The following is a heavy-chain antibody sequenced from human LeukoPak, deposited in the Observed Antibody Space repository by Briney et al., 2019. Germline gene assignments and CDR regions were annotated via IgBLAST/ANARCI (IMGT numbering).Heavy chain of an antibody. CDR2: LSSGGNA. V-gene: IGHV3-23*01. Sequence: GSLRLSCVVSGFTLSPYSMTWVRQAPSEGLEWVSALSSGGNAYYGDSVKGRFTISRDVSENTLYLQMNSLRAEDTAIYYCARLTANHFDYWGQGTLVTVSS. CDR1: GFTLSPYS. CDR3: ARLTANHFDY. J-gene: IGHJ4*02. D-gene: IGHD2-21*02.